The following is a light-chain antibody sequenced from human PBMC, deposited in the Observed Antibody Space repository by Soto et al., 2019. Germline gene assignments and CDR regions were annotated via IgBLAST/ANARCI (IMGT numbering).Light chain of an antibody. Sequence: EVVMLQSPVPLSVSPGERSTLSCMASQTIRSDLAWYQQKPGQAPRLLISDASTRATSIPARFNGSGSGTEFTLAISSLQSEDFAIYYCHQDNTRPLTFGGGTRLDNK. CDR2: DAS. J-gene: IGKJ4*01. CDR3: HQDNTRPLT. V-gene: IGKV3-15*01. CDR1: QTIRSD.